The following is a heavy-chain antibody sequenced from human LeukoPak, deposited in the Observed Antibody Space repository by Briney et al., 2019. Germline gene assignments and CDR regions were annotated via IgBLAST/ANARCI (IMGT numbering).Heavy chain of an antibody. CDR2: INHSGST. D-gene: IGHD6-13*01. Sequence: SETLSLTCAVYGGSFSGYYWSWIRQPPGKGLEWTGEINHSGSTNYNPSLKSRVTISVDTSKNQFSLKLSSVTAADTAVYYCARGIAAAGNVDYWGQGTLVTVSS. J-gene: IGHJ4*02. CDR3: ARGIAAAGNVDY. CDR1: GGSFSGYY. V-gene: IGHV4-34*01.